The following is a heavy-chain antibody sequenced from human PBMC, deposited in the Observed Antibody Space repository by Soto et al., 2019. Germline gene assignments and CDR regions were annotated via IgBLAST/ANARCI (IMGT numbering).Heavy chain of an antibody. Sequence: SETLSLTCTVSGGSISSSSYYWGWIRQPPGKGLEWIGSIYYSGSTYYNPSLKSRVTISVDTSKNQFSLKLSSVTAADTALYYCARHFRLYSNSNWFDHWGQGTLVTVSS. CDR2: IYYSGST. V-gene: IGHV4-39*01. D-gene: IGHD4-4*01. CDR1: GGSISSSSYY. J-gene: IGHJ5*02. CDR3: ARHFRLYSNSNWFDH.